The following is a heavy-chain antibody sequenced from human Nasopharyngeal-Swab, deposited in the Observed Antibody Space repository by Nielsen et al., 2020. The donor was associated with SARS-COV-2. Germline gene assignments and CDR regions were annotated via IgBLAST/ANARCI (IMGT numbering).Heavy chain of an antibody. CDR3: ARERRGGYHDAFDI. D-gene: IGHD2-15*01. CDR2: LSAYNGNT. CDR1: GYTFPDYG. J-gene: IGHJ3*02. Sequence: VKVPCKASGYTFPDYGITWVRQAPGQGLEWMGWLSAYNGNTNYAQRVQGRVTMTTDTSTSTAYMELRSLRSDDTAVYYCARERRGGYHDAFDIWGQGTMVTVSS. V-gene: IGHV1-18*01.